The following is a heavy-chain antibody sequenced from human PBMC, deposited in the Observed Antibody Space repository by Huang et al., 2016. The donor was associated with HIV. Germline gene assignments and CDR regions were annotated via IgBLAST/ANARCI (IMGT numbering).Heavy chain of an antibody. J-gene: IGHJ4*02. Sequence: EVQLVESGGALVQPGGSLKLSCVVSGFDFSKYSMNWVGQAPGKGLELVAYISGTSSNIYYADSVKGRFTISRDNAKNSVFLQMRSLRAEDTALYYCARTEMEYYYGSSGYYPDYWGQGTQVTVSS. CDR3: ARTEMEYYYGSSGYYPDY. CDR2: ISGTSSNI. V-gene: IGHV3-48*01. CDR1: GFDFSKYS. D-gene: IGHD3-22*01.